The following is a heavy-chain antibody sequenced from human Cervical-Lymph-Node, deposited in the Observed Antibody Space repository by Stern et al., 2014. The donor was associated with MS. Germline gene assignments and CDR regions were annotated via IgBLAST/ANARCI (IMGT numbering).Heavy chain of an antibody. V-gene: IGHV3-30*01. CDR3: AREGEKASTTAFDS. CDR2: ISHDGNEK. Sequence: DQLVESGGGAVQPGKSLRLSCAASGFTFRNYAMHWVRQAPGKGLEWVAVISHDGNEKYYADSLRGRFTISRDNSRNTLYLQMNSLGADDTAVYYCAREGEKASTTAFDSWGQGPLVTVS. J-gene: IGHJ4*02. CDR1: GFTFRNYA. D-gene: IGHD3-16*01.